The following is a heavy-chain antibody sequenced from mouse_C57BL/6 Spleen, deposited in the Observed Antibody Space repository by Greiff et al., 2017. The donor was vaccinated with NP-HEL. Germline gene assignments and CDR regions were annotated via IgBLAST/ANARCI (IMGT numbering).Heavy chain of an antibody. CDR3: ARCYGSSFLNY. J-gene: IGHJ2*01. D-gene: IGHD1-1*01. V-gene: IGHV1-22*01. CDR2: INPNNGGT. Sequence: EVQLQESGPELVKPGASVKMSCKASGYTFTDYHMHWVKQSHGKSLEWIGYINPNNGGTSYNQKFKGKATLTVNKSSSTAYMELRSLTSEDSAVYYCARCYGSSFLNYWGQGTTLTVSS. CDR1: GYTFTDYH.